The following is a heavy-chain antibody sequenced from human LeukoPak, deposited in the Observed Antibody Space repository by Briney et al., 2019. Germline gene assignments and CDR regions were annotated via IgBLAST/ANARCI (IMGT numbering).Heavy chain of an antibody. CDR3: ARDLGQYYDTSDNWFDP. CDR1: GFTLSDYW. V-gene: IGHV3-7*01. Sequence: GGSLRLSCAASGFTLSDYWMSWVRQAPGKGLEWVANIRHDGSEKYYLDSVKGRFAISRDNAKNTLNLQMNSLRAEDTAVYYCARDLGQYYDTSDNWFDPWGQGTLVTVSS. CDR2: IRHDGSEK. D-gene: IGHD3-22*01. J-gene: IGHJ5*02.